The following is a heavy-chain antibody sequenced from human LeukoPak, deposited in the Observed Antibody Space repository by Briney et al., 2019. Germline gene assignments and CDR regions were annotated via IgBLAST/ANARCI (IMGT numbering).Heavy chain of an antibody. CDR1: GYTFTADY. D-gene: IGHD4-23*01. CDR2: INPNSADT. Sequence: ASVKVSCKASGYTFTADYIHWVRQAPGQGLEWMGWINPNSADTHYPQKFQSRVTLTSDTSISTAYMELSRLSPDDTAMYYCARDLRGNSMFFDYWGQGTLVTVSS. V-gene: IGHV1-2*02. J-gene: IGHJ4*02. CDR3: ARDLRGNSMFFDY.